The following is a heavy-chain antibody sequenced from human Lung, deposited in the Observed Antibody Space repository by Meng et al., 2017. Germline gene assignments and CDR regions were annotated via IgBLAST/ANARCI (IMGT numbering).Heavy chain of an antibody. CDR2: IYYSGST. D-gene: IGHD3-22*01. CDR3: ARSSYDSVPDF. Sequence: SDTLSLTCTVSGGSISSSSYYWDWIRQPPGKGLEWIGSIYYSGSTYYNPSLKSRVTISVDTSKNQFSLKLSSVAAADTAVYYCARSSYDSVPDFWGQGTLVTVSS. CDR1: GGSISSSSYY. V-gene: IGHV4-39*07. J-gene: IGHJ4*02.